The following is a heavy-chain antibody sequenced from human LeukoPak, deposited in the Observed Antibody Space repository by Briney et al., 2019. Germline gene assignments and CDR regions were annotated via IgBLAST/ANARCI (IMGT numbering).Heavy chain of an antibody. CDR3: ARGYCSSTSCYIPEAGFDY. J-gene: IGHJ4*02. D-gene: IGHD2-2*02. CDR1: GDSVSSNSAA. CDR2: TYYRSKWYN. V-gene: IGHV6-1*01. Sequence: SHTLALPCAISGDSVSSNSAAWNWIRQSPSRGLEWMGRTYYRSKWYNDYAVSVTSRITINPDTSKNQFSLQLNSVTPEDTAVYYGARGYCSSTSCYIPEAGFDYWGQGTLVTVSS.